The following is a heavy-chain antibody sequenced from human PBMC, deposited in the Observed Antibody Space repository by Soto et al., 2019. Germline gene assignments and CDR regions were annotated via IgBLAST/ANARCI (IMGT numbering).Heavy chain of an antibody. J-gene: IGHJ4*02. V-gene: IGHV3-23*01. CDR2: ISGSGTST. CDR3: ARAGVTMIRGVKYDFGY. CDR1: GFTFSTFA. Sequence: PGGSLRLSCAASGFTFSTFAMSWVRQAPGKGPEWVSGISGSGTSTYYADSVKGRFTISRDNSKNTLYLQMNSLRAEDTAVYYCARAGVTMIRGVKYDFGYWGQGTLVTVSS. D-gene: IGHD3-10*01.